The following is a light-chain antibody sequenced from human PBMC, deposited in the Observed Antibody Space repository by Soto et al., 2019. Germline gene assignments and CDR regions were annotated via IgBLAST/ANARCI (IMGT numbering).Light chain of an antibody. V-gene: IGLV2-14*01. CDR1: SSDIGAYTY. Sequence: QSALTQPASVSGSPGQSTTISCTGTSSDIGAYTYVSWYQQHPGKAPKLMIYEVSNRPSGVSNRFSGSKSGNTASLTISGLQAEDEADYYCSSYTTSTTQVFGTGTKVTVL. CDR3: SSYTTSTTQV. J-gene: IGLJ1*01. CDR2: EVS.